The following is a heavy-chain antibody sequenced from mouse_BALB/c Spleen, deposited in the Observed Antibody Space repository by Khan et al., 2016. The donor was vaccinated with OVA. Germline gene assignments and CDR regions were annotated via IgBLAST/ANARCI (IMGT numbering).Heavy chain of an antibody. CDR1: GFSLTGYG. D-gene: IGHD2-10*01. CDR3: ARAYYGNYREAMDY. Sequence: QVQLKQSGPGLVAPSQSLSITCTVSGFSLTGYGVNWVRQPPGKGLEWLGMIWGDGSTDYNSALKSRLNLSKDNSKSQVFLKMNSRQTDDTARYYCARAYYGNYREAMDYWGHGTAVTVSS. CDR2: IWGDGST. J-gene: IGHJ4*01. V-gene: IGHV2-6-7*01.